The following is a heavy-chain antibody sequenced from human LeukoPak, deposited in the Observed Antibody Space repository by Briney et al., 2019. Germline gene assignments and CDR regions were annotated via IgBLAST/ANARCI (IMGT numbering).Heavy chain of an antibody. J-gene: IGHJ3*01. CDR1: GFSVRTNY. Sequence: GGSLRLSCAASGFSVRTNYMSWVRQAPGRGLEWVSVICSGGTIRYADSVKGRFTISRDHSRDTLHLQMNSLRVDDTAVYYCVRAVHHLFYSDNSGYYGDAFDVWGQGPVIAVSS. V-gene: IGHV3-53*01. CDR3: VRAVHHLFYSDNSGYYGDAFDV. D-gene: IGHD3-22*01. CDR2: ICSGGTI.